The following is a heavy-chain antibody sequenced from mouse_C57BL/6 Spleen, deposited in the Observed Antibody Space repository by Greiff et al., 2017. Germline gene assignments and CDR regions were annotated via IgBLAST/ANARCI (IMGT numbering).Heavy chain of an antibody. CDR1: GYTFTSYW. V-gene: IGHV1-61*01. Sequence: QVQLQQPGAELVRPGSSVKLSCKASGYTFTSYWMDWVKQRPGQGLEWIGNIYPSDSETHYNQKFKDKATLTVDKSSSTDYMQLSSLTSEDSAVYYCARSDYAMDYWGQGTSVTVSS. CDR3: ARSDYAMDY. CDR2: IYPSDSET. J-gene: IGHJ4*01.